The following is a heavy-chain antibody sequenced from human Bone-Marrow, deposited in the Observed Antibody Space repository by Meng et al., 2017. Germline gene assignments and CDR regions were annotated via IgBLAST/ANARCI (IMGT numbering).Heavy chain of an antibody. CDR2: IYYSGST. CDR3: AREDSSSWSSPVNWFDP. J-gene: IGHJ5*02. V-gene: IGHV4-39*07. CDR1: GGFISSSRYY. D-gene: IGHD6-13*01. Sequence: HLQLQGVVLGRVEPSGTLPLTCTGTGGFISSSRYYCGWIRQPPGKGLEWIGRIYYSGSTYYNPSLKSRVTISVDTSKNQFSLKLSSVTAADTAVYYCAREDSSSWSSPVNWFDPWGQGTLVTVSS.